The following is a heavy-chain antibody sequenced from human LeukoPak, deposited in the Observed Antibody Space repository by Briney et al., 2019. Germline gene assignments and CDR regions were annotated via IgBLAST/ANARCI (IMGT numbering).Heavy chain of an antibody. J-gene: IGHJ4*02. CDR1: GYTLTELS. CDR3: ATAHFPLNWNLDY. CDR2: FDPEDGDT. V-gene: IGHV1-24*01. Sequence: ASAKVSCKVSGYTLTELSMHWVRQAPGKGLEWMGGFDPEDGDTIYAQKFQGRVTMTEDTSTDTAYMELSSLRSEDTAVYYCATAHFPLNWNLDYWGQGTLVTVSS. D-gene: IGHD1-20*01.